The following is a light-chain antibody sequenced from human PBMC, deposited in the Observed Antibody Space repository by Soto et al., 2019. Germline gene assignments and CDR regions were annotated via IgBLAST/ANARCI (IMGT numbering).Light chain of an antibody. CDR2: GAS. Sequence: PGERVTLSCRASQSVSSSYLTWYQQKPGQAPRLLIYGASSRATGIPDRFSGSGSGTDFTLTISRLEPEDFAVYYCQQYGRSPWTFGQGTKVEIK. CDR3: QQYGRSPWT. CDR1: QSVSSSY. V-gene: IGKV3-20*01. J-gene: IGKJ1*01.